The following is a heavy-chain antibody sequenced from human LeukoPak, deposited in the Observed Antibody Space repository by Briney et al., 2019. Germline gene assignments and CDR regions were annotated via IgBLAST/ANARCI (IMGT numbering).Heavy chain of an antibody. Sequence: PGGSLRLSCAASGFTFSTYSMNWVRQAPGKGLEWVSSISSGSSFIYYADSVKGRFTISRDNAKNSLFLQMNSLRAENTAVYYCARESSGYFYWGQGTLVTVSS. D-gene: IGHD3-22*01. CDR1: GFTFSTYS. CDR2: ISSGSSFI. CDR3: ARESSGYFY. J-gene: IGHJ4*02. V-gene: IGHV3-21*01.